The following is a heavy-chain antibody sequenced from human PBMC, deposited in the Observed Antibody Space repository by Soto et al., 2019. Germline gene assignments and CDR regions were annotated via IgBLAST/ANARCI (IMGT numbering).Heavy chain of an antibody. CDR3: ARDASPRPDIVVVVAAYDAFDI. Sequence: QVQLVQSGAEVKKPGASVKVSCKASGYTFTSYYMHWVRQAPGQGLEWMGIINPSGGSTSYAQKFKGRVTMTRDTSTSTVYMELSSLRSEDTAVYYCARDASPRPDIVVVVAAYDAFDIWGQGTMVTVSS. D-gene: IGHD2-15*01. CDR1: GYTFTSYY. J-gene: IGHJ3*02. V-gene: IGHV1-46*01. CDR2: INPSGGST.